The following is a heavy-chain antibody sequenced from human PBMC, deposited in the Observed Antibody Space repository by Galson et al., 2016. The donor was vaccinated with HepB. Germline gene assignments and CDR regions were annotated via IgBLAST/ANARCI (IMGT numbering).Heavy chain of an antibody. CDR2: LYHTGST. D-gene: IGHD4-17*01. Sequence: SLTCSVSGGSISTYSWSWIRQPPGEGLEWIAYLYHTGSTNYNPSLKSRVTLSLDTSKSHFSLRLNSVTAADTAVYYCAGNFGDNVDGAFDSWGQGTLVTVSS. V-gene: IGHV4-59*01. CDR3: AGNFGDNVDGAFDS. CDR1: GGSISTYS. J-gene: IGHJ4*02.